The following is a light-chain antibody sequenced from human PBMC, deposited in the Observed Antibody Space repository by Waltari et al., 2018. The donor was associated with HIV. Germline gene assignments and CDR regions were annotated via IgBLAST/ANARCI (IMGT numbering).Light chain of an antibody. CDR1: SSDVGGYNY. CDR3: CSYAGSYTWV. CDR2: DVS. Sequence: QSALTQPRPVSGPPGQSVTLSCTGTSSDVGGYNYVSWDKQQPVKAPKRMIYDVSKRPPGVPDRFAGSKSGNTASRTISGLQAEDEADYYCCSYAGSYTWVFGGGTKLTVL. V-gene: IGLV2-11*01. J-gene: IGLJ3*02.